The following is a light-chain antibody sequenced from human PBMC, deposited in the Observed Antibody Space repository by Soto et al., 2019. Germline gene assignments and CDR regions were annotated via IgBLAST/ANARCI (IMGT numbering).Light chain of an antibody. Sequence: QSVLTEQAGVSVSLGHSITICWTGTSSDAGAYNYVSLYQHHPGKAPKLMIYEVSNRPSGVSNRFSGSKSGNTASLTISGLQAEDEADYYCSSYKRTTTLGVFGNGTKVTVL. CDR1: SSDAGAYNY. CDR3: SSYKRTTTLGV. J-gene: IGLJ1*01. CDR2: EVS. V-gene: IGLV2-14*01.